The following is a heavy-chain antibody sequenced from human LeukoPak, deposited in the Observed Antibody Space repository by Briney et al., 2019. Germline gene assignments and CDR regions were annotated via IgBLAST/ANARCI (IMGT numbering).Heavy chain of an antibody. V-gene: IGHV3-48*01. J-gene: IGHJ6*03. CDR1: GFTFSSYS. CDR2: ISSSSSTI. CDR3: AKEFDWYTSDYYYYMDV. Sequence: PGGSLRLSCAASGFTFSSYSMNWVRQAPGKGLEWVSYISSSSSTIYYADSVKGRFTISRDKAKNSLYLQMNSLRAEDTAVYYCAKEFDWYTSDYYYYMDVWGKGTTVTVSS. D-gene: IGHD3-9*01.